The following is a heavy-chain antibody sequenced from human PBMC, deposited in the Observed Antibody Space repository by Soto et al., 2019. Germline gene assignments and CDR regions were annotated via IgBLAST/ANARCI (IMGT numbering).Heavy chain of an antibody. D-gene: IGHD3-10*01. Sequence: QIQLVQSGAEVKKAGASVKVSCKASGYTFTNYGIIWVRQALGQGLEWMGWISAYNDNTNYAQKFQGRVTLTTDTSTRTAYMELRSLTSFDTAVYSCASEGYYYGSVSYSPPRYYGMDVWGQGTTVTVFS. CDR3: ASEGYYYGSVSYSPPRYYGMDV. J-gene: IGHJ6*02. CDR1: GYTFTNYG. CDR2: ISAYNDNT. V-gene: IGHV1-18*01.